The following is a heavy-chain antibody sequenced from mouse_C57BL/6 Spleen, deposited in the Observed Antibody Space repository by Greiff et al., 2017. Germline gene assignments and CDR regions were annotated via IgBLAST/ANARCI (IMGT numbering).Heavy chain of an antibody. CDR2: IDPSDSYT. D-gene: IGHD1-1*01. J-gene: IGHJ2*01. CDR1: GYTFTTSW. CDR3: ARSLYYYGTFDY. Sequence: QVQLQQPGAELVMPGASVKLSCKASGYTFTTSWMHWVKQRPGQGLEWIGEIDPSDSYTNYNQKFKGKSTLTVDKSSSTAYMQLSSLTSEDSAVYYCARSLYYYGTFDYWGQGTTLTVSS. V-gene: IGHV1-69*01.